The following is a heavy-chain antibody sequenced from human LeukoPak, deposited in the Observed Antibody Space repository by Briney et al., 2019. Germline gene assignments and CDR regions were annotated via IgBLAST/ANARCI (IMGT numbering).Heavy chain of an antibody. Sequence: PGGSLRLSCAASGFTFSSPWMSWVRQAPGKGLEWVATIKADGSGAYYVDSVKGRFTISRDNAKNSLYLQMNSLRAEDMAVYFCARYTRPIDYWGQGTLVTVSS. CDR2: IKADGSGA. CDR3: ARYTRPIDY. J-gene: IGHJ4*02. V-gene: IGHV3-7*05. D-gene: IGHD6-13*01. CDR1: GFTFSSPW.